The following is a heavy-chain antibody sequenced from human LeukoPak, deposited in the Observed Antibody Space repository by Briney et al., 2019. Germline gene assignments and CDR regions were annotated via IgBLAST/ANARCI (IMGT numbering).Heavy chain of an antibody. Sequence: GASVKVSCKASGGTFSSYAISWVRQAPGQGLEWMGRIIPILGIANYAQKFQGRVTITADESTSTAYMELSSLRSEDTAVYYCARLSDRFGEAPLYYFDYWGQGTLVTVSS. D-gene: IGHD3-10*01. CDR3: ARLSDRFGEAPLYYFDY. CDR1: GGTFSSYA. J-gene: IGHJ4*02. CDR2: IIPILGIA. V-gene: IGHV1-69*04.